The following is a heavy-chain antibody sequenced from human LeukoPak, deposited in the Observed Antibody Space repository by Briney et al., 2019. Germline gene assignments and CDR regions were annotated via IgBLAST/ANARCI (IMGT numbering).Heavy chain of an antibody. Sequence: PGGSLRLSCAASGFTFSSYNTNWVRQAPGKGLEWVSYISPSSSATYYVDSVKGRFTISRDNAKNSLYLQMDSLRDEDTAVYYCARAVAGIDYWGQGTLVTVSS. CDR3: ARAVAGIDY. CDR1: GFTFSSYN. D-gene: IGHD6-19*01. CDR2: ISPSSSAT. V-gene: IGHV3-48*02. J-gene: IGHJ4*02.